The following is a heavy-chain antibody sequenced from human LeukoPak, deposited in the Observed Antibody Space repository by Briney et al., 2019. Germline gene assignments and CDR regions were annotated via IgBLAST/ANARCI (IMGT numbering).Heavy chain of an antibody. CDR2: ISSYNGNT. D-gene: IGHD3-22*01. Sequence: VASVKVSCKASGYTFTTYGISWVRQAPGQGLECMEWISSYNGNTNYAQKLQGRVTMTTDTSTSTAYMELRSLRSDDTAVYYCAKVDSSGFQWDFDYWGQGTLVTVSS. V-gene: IGHV1-18*01. CDR3: AKVDSSGFQWDFDY. CDR1: GYTFTTYG. J-gene: IGHJ4*02.